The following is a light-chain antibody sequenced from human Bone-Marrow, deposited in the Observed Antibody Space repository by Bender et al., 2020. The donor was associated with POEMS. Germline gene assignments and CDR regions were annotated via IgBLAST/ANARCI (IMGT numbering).Light chain of an antibody. V-gene: IGLV2-23*02. J-gene: IGLJ3*02. CDR1: STDVGSYNL. CDR2: EVT. CDR3: CSYAGGSSFV. Sequence: QSALTQPASVSGSPGQSITISCTGSSTDVGSYNLVSWYQQRPGKAPQLLIFEVTKRPSGISHRFSGSKSGNTASLTISGLQAEDEADYYCCSYAGGSSFVFGGGTKLTVL.